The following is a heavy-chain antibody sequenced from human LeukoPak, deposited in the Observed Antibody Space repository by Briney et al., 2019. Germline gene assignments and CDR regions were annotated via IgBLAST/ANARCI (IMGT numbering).Heavy chain of an antibody. Sequence: GGSLRLSCATSGFRFSNYEMELVRQAPGKGLEWVSYISIGGDTRHYADSVKGRFTISRDNAKNSVYLQMNSLRAEDTAVYFCASLWELTMAWGQGTLVTVSS. CDR2: ISIGGDTR. V-gene: IGHV3-48*03. CDR3: ASLWELTMA. J-gene: IGHJ5*02. CDR1: GFRFSNYE. D-gene: IGHD3-16*01.